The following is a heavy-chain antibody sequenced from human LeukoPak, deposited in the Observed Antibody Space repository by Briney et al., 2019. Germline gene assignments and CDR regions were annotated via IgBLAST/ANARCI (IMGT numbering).Heavy chain of an antibody. V-gene: IGHV1-2*02. Sequence: ASVKVSCKASGYTFTGYYMHWVRQAPGRGLEWMGWINPNSGGTNYAQKFQGRVTMTRDTSISTAYMELSRLRSDDTAVYYCARVHRYSSSWYRCFDYWGQGTLVTVSS. J-gene: IGHJ4*02. CDR3: ARVHRYSSSWYRCFDY. D-gene: IGHD6-13*01. CDR1: GYTFTGYY. CDR2: INPNSGGT.